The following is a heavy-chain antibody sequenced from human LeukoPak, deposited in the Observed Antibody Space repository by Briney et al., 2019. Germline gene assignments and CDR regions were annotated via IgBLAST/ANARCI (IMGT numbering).Heavy chain of an antibody. Sequence: GGSLRLSCAASGFTFSSYAMSWVRQAPGKGLEWVSSISSSSSYIYYADSVKGRFTISRDNAKNSLYLQMNSLRAEDTAVYYCANILRHTHGITGTTHDYWGQGTLVTVSS. CDR2: ISSSSSYI. V-gene: IGHV3-21*01. CDR3: ANILRHTHGITGTTHDY. D-gene: IGHD1-7*01. J-gene: IGHJ4*02. CDR1: GFTFSSYA.